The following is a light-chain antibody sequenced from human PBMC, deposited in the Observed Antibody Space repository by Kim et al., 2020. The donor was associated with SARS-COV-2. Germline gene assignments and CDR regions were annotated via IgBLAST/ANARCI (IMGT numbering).Light chain of an antibody. CDR3: QQYQTYST. CDR2: KAS. Sequence: DIQVIQSPSTLSVSVGDRVTITCRASQNIGNWLAWYQQKSGKAPKLLIYKASTLEGGVPSNFRGNGSGTEFTLTISSLQPDDFATYYCQQYQTYSTFGQGTKVDIK. J-gene: IGKJ1*01. CDR1: QNIGNW. V-gene: IGKV1-5*03.